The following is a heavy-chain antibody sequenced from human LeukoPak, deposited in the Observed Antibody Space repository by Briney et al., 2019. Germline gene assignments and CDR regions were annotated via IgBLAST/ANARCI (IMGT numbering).Heavy chain of an antibody. CDR1: GGTFSSYA. CDR2: IIPIFGTA. CDR3: ARADYYDSPWDV. V-gene: IGHV1-69*06. J-gene: IGHJ6*04. Sequence: SVKVSCKASGGTFSSYAISWVRQAPGQGLEWMGGIIPIFGTANYAQKFQGRVTITADKSTSTAYMELSSLRSEDTAVYYCARADYYDSPWDVWGKGTTVTVSS. D-gene: IGHD3-22*01.